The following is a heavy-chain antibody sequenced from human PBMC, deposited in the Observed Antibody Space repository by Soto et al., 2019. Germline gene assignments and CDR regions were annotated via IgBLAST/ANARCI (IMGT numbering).Heavy chain of an antibody. CDR1: GGSISSSSYY. D-gene: IGHD3-10*01. CDR2: IYYSGST. CDR3: VRGGFGELLSWSYYYYMDV. Sequence: SETLSLTCTVSGGSISSSSYYWGWIRQPPGKGLEWIGSIYYSGSTYYNPSLKSRVTISVDTSKNQFSLKLSSVTAADTAVYYCVRGGFGELLSWSYYYYMDVWGKGTTVTVSS. J-gene: IGHJ6*03. V-gene: IGHV4-39*01.